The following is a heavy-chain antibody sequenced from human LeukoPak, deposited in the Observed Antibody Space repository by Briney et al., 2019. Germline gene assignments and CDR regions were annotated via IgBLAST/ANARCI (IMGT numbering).Heavy chain of an antibody. Sequence: SETLSLTCAVYGGSFSSYYWSWIRQPPGKGLEWIGYIYYSGSTNYNPSLKSRVTISVDTSKNQFSLKLSSVTAADTAVYYCARSPGEMRFLEWLDYFDYWGQGTLVTVSS. CDR1: GGSFSSYY. CDR3: ARSPGEMRFLEWLDYFDY. CDR2: IYYSGST. J-gene: IGHJ4*02. D-gene: IGHD3-3*01. V-gene: IGHV4-59*01.